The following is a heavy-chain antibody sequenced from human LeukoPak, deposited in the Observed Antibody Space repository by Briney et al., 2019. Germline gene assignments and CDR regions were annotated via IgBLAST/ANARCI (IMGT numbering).Heavy chain of an antibody. Sequence: GGSLRLSCAASGFTFSNAWMSWVRQAPGKGLEWVGRIKSKADGETIDYAAPVKGRFTFSRDDSKNMLYLQMNSLKSEDTAVYYCSTLTSRGLSDSWGQGTLVTVSS. J-gene: IGHJ4*02. V-gene: IGHV3-15*01. D-gene: IGHD1-20*01. CDR2: IKSKADGETI. CDR3: STLTSRGLSDS. CDR1: GFTFSNAW.